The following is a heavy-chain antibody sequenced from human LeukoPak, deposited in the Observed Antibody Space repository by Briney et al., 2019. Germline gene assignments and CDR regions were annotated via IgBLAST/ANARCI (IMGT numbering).Heavy chain of an antibody. Sequence: QPGGSLILSCAVSGLTFSTYSMNWVRQAPGKGLEWVSYIRSSGGTMYYADSVKGRFTISRDNAKNSLYLQMNSLRDEDTAVYYCARELVAEGPCFDHWGQGTLVTVSS. CDR2: IRSSGGTM. CDR1: GLTFSTYS. CDR3: ARELVAEGPCFDH. V-gene: IGHV3-48*02. J-gene: IGHJ4*02. D-gene: IGHD5-12*01.